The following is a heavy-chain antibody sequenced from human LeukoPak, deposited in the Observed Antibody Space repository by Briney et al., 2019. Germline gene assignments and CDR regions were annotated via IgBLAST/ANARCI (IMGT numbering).Heavy chain of an antibody. CDR3: AVGDLYGWDYFDY. V-gene: IGHV1-18*01. J-gene: IGHJ4*02. D-gene: IGHD3-10*01. CDR2: ISAYKGNT. Sequence: ASVKVSCKASGYTFTSYGISWVRQAPGQGLEWMGWISAYKGNTNYAQKLQGRGTMTTDTSTSTAYMELRSLSSGDTAVYYCAVGDLYGWDYFDYWGQGTLVTVSS. CDR1: GYTFTSYG.